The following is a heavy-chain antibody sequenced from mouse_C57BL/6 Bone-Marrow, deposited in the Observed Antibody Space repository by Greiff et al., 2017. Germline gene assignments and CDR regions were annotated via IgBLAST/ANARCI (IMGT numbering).Heavy chain of an antibody. D-gene: IGHD1-1*01. CDR3: ARDYYGSGYDYAMDY. CDR1: GFTFSSYT. CDR2: ISGGGGNT. V-gene: IGHV5-9*01. Sequence: EVQVVESGGGLVKPGGSLKLSCAASGFTFSSYTMSWVRQTPEKRLEWVATISGGGGNTYYPDSVKGRFTISRDNATNTLYLQMSSLRSEDTALYYCARDYYGSGYDYAMDYWGQGTSVTVSS. J-gene: IGHJ4*01.